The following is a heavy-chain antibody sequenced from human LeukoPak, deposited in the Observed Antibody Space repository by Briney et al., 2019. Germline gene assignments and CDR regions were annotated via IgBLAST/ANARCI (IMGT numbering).Heavy chain of an antibody. CDR2: INPNSGGT. CDR3: ARYCSSTSCYGHDAFDI. CDR1: GYTFTGYY. J-gene: IGHJ3*02. D-gene: IGHD2-2*01. V-gene: IGHV1-2*02. Sequence: ASVKVSCKASGYTFTGYYMHWVRQAPGQGLEWMGWINPNSGGTNYAQKFQGRVTMTRDTSISAAYMELSRLRSDDTAVYYCARYCSSTSCYGHDAFDIWGQGTMVTVSS.